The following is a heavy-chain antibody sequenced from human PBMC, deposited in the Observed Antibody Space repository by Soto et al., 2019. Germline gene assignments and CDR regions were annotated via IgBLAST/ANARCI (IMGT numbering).Heavy chain of an antibody. Sequence: EVQLVESGGGLVQPGGSLRLSCAASGVTLSNHWMHWVRQAPGKGLVWVSRIDAGSGTSYADSVKGRFTVSRDNAKNTLYLQMARLRVEDTAVYYCTNVFDNWGQGILVTISS. CDR3: TNVFDN. V-gene: IGHV3-74*01. CDR1: GVTLSNHW. J-gene: IGHJ4*02. CDR2: IDAGSGT.